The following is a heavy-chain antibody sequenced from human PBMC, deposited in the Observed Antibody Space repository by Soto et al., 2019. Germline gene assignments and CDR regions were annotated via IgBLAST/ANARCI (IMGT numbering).Heavy chain of an antibody. Sequence: GGSLRLSCAASGFTVSSNYMSWVRQAPGKGLEWVSVIYSGGSTYYADSVKGRFTISRDNSKNTLYLQMNSLRAEDTAAYYCAGDSSAYYYFDYWGQGTLVTVSS. J-gene: IGHJ4*02. CDR2: IYSGGST. CDR3: AGDSSAYYYFDY. V-gene: IGHV3-66*01. D-gene: IGHD3-22*01. CDR1: GFTVSSNY.